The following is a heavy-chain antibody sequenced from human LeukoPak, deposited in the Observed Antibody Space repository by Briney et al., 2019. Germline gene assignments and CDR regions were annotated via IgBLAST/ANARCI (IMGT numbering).Heavy chain of an antibody. D-gene: IGHD1-26*01. CDR3: ARGIVSPRFYDYMDV. V-gene: IGHV4-61*02. J-gene: IGHJ6*03. CDR2: FFATGST. Sequence: SETLSLTCTVSGGSINSGNYYWTWIRQPAGRGLEWIGRFFATGSTSSSHNPSLSGRASISVDTSKNQFSLELNSVTAADSAVYFCARGIVSPRFYDYMDVWGKGTTVTVSS. CDR1: GGSINSGNYY.